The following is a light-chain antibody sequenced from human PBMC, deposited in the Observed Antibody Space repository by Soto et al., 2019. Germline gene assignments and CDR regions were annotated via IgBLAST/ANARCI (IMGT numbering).Light chain of an antibody. CDR3: QQYRVSPLT. CDR1: QSLTSTY. J-gene: IGKJ3*01. V-gene: IGKV3-20*01. CDR2: GAS. Sequence: EIVLTQSLGTLSLSPGERATLSCRASQSLTSTYLAWYQQKPGQAPRLLIYGASNRATGIPDRFSGSGSGTDFTLTISRLEPEDFAVYYCQQYRVSPLTFGPGTKVDIK.